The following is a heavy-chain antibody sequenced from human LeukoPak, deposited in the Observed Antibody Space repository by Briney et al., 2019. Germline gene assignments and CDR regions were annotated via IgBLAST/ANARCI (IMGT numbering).Heavy chain of an antibody. CDR3: GLSTTRATTRTIDY. J-gene: IGHJ4*02. D-gene: IGHD4-17*01. CDR2: VSRGGST. V-gene: IGHV4-34*01. CDR1: GGSFSVYY. Sequence: SETLSLTCAVYGGSFSVYYWSWIRQPPGKGLEWMGEVSRGGSTKYSPSLKSRVTISLDTSNNQVSLKLSSVTAADTAMYYCGLSTTRATTRTIDYWGQGTLVTVSS.